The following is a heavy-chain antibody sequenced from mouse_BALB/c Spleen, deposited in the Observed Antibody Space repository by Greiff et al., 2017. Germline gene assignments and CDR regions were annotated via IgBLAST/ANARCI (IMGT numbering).Heavy chain of an antibody. Sequence: VQLQQSGAELMKPGASVKISCKATGYTFSSYWIEWVKQRPGHGLEWIGEILPGSGSTNYNEKFKGKATFTADTSSNTAYMQLSSLTSEDSAVYYCARSRLWGNLGGYAMDYWGQGTSVTVSS. CDR2: ILPGSGST. D-gene: IGHD2-1*01. CDR1: GYTFSSYW. V-gene: IGHV1-9*01. J-gene: IGHJ4*01. CDR3: ARSRLWGNLGGYAMDY.